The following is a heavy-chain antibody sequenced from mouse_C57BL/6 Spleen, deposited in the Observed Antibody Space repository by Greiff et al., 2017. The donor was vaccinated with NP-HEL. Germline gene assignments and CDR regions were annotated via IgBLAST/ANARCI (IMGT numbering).Heavy chain of an antibody. D-gene: IGHD2-4*01. CDR1: GFTFSSYA. CDR2: ISDGGSYT. CDR3: ARDTGGLRGYFDY. V-gene: IGHV5-4*01. Sequence: EVQLVESGGGLVKPGGSLKLSCAASGFTFSSYAMSWVRQTPEKRLEWVATISDGGSYTYYPDNVKGRFTISRDNAKNNLYLQMSHLKSEDTAMYYCARDTGGLRGYFDYWGQGTTLTVSS. J-gene: IGHJ2*01.